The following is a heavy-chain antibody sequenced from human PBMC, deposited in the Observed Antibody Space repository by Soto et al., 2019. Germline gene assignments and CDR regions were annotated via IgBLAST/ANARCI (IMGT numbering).Heavy chain of an antibody. CDR2: IYPGDSDT. CDR1: GYSFTSYW. Sequence: GESLKISCKGSGYSFTSYWIGWVRQMPGKGLEWMGIIYPGDSDTRYSPSFQGQVTISADKSISTAYLQWSSLKASDTAMYYCARLYDSSGYPIEDFYYYYYGMDVWGQGTTVTVSS. V-gene: IGHV5-51*01. D-gene: IGHD3-22*01. CDR3: ARLYDSSGYPIEDFYYYYYGMDV. J-gene: IGHJ6*02.